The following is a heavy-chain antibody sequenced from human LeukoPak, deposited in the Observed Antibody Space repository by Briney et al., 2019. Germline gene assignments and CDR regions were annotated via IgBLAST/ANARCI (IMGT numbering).Heavy chain of an antibody. D-gene: IGHD6-19*01. V-gene: IGHV5-51*04. CDR2: IYPSDSDN. CDR1: GYTFTSYC. Sequence: GESLNISCEGSGYTFTSYCIGWVRQPPGKGLEWVWIIYPSDSDNRYTPSLEGQVTISADKPINTAYLQWSSLEASDTAMYVCARRRAVSVDWGQGNLVTVSS. CDR3: ARRRAVSVD. J-gene: IGHJ1*01.